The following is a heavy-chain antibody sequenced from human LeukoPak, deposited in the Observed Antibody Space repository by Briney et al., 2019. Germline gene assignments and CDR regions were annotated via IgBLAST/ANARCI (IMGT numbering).Heavy chain of an antibody. Sequence: SETLSLTCSVSGGSMNSYYWSWIRQSPGKGLEWIGYIYYSGSTNYNPSLKSRVTISVDTSKNQFSLKLSSVTAADTAVYYCARGKLLWFGEAASGADPWGQGTLVTVSS. D-gene: IGHD3-10*01. CDR3: ARGKLLWFGEAASGADP. CDR1: GGSMNSYY. J-gene: IGHJ5*02. V-gene: IGHV4-59*08. CDR2: IYYSGST.